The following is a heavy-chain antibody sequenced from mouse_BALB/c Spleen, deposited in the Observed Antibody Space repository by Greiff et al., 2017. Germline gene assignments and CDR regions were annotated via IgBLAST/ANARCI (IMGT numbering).Heavy chain of an antibody. CDR2: INSNGGST. V-gene: IGHV5-6-3*01. CDR3: ARDQGDFDY. D-gene: IGHD3-2*02. J-gene: IGHJ2*01. CDR1: GFTFSSYG. Sequence: EVQVVESGGGLVQPGGSLKLSCAASGFTFSSYGMSWVRQTPDKRLELVATINSNGGSTYYPDSVKGRFTISRDNAKNTLYLQMSSLKSEDTAMYYCARDQGDFDYWGQGTTLTVSS.